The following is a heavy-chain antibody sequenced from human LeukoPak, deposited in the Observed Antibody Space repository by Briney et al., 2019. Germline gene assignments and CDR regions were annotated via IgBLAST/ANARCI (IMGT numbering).Heavy chain of an antibody. Sequence: SETLSLTCTVSGGSISSYFWNWIRQPAGKGLEWIGRIYTSGSTNYNPSLKSRVTMSVDTSKNHFSLKLSSVTAVDTAVYYCARDSGPRSANWFDPWGQGTLVTVSS. CDR1: GGSISSYF. J-gene: IGHJ5*02. D-gene: IGHD6-25*01. CDR3: ARDSGPRSANWFDP. CDR2: IYTSGST. V-gene: IGHV4-4*07.